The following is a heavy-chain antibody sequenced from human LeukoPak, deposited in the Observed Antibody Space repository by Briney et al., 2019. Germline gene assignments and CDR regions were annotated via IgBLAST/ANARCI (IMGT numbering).Heavy chain of an antibody. CDR2: ISSSSSYI. CDR3: ARGVDTAMVPPDY. D-gene: IGHD5-18*01. V-gene: IGHV3-21*01. CDR1: RFTFHDSA. Sequence: GGSLRLSCAASRFTFHDSAFHWVRQAPGKGLEWVSSISSSSSYIYYADSVKGRFTISRDNAKNSLYLQMNSLRAEDTAVYYCARGVDTAMVPPDYWGQGTLVTVSS. J-gene: IGHJ4*02.